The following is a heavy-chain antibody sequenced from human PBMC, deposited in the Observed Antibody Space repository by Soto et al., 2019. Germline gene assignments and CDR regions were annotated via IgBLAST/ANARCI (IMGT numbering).Heavy chain of an antibody. D-gene: IGHD6-19*01. Sequence: EVQLLESGGGLVQPGGSLRLSCAASGFTFSNYAMSWVCQAPGKGLEWGSTISSSGVSTYYADSVKGRFTISREKSKSTLALHLDTMRPDHPAKYYWAKVPTRPWLVSLWFGSWGQGTLVTVSS. CDR2: ISSSGVST. J-gene: IGHJ5*01. CDR3: AKVPTRPWLVSLWFGS. V-gene: IGHV3-23*01. CDR1: GFTFSNYA.